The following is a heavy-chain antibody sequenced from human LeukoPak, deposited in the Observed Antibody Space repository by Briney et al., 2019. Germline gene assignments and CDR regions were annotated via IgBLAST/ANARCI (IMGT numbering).Heavy chain of an antibody. CDR3: AKTTSMTASGYDY. Sequence: ASVKVSCKASGYTFTNYHMNWVRQASGQGLEWMTWINPEHANKGYARNFQDRVTIPTDTSISTLYLELSSLSSEDTAVYFCAKTTSMTASGYDYWGQGTLVTVSS. CDR1: GYTFTNYH. D-gene: IGHD2-21*02. CDR2: INPEHANK. J-gene: IGHJ4*02. V-gene: IGHV1-8*03.